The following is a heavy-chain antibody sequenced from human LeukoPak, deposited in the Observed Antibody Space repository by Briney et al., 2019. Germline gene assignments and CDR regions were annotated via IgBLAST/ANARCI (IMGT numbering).Heavy chain of an antibody. CDR2: IIPIFGTA. CDR1: GGTFSSNT. J-gene: IGHJ6*03. V-gene: IGHV1-69*01. D-gene: IGHD2-2*01. Sequence: ASVKVSCKASGGTFSSNTISWVRQAPGQGLEWMGGIIPIFGTANYAQKFQGRVTITADESTTTAYMELSSLRSDDTAVYYCAKGPGTSSNNYYYYYMDVWGKGTTVTISS. CDR3: AKGPGTSSNNYYYYYMDV.